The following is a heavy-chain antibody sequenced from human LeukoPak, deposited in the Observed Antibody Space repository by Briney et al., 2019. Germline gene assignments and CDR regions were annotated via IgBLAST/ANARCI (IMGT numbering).Heavy chain of an antibody. J-gene: IGHJ6*03. CDR3: ARGFATIYYYYMDV. Sequence: PSQTLSLTCTVSGGSISSGSYYWSWIRQPAGKGLEWIGRIYTSGSTNYNPSLESRVTISVDTSKNQFSLKLSSVTAADTAVYYCARGFATIYYYYMDVWGKGTTVTVSS. D-gene: IGHD5-24*01. V-gene: IGHV4-61*02. CDR1: GGSISSGSYY. CDR2: IYTSGST.